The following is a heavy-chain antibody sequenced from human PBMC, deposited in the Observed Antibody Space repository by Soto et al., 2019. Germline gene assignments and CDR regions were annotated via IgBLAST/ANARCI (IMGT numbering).Heavy chain of an antibody. CDR1: GGSVTSRNW. Sequence: QVQLQESGPGLVQPAGTLSLTCTVSGGSVTSRNWWIWVRQPPGKGLEWIGAIHHSGTADYNPSLKSRATISVDKSKNHFSLRLTSVTAADTALYYCARQELELAWFDPWGQGTLVSVSS. J-gene: IGHJ5*02. CDR2: IHHSGTA. CDR3: ARQELELAWFDP. V-gene: IGHV4-4*02. D-gene: IGHD1-7*01.